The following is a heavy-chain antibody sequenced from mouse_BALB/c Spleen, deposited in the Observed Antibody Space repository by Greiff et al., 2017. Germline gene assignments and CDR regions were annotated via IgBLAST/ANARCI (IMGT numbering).Heavy chain of an antibody. D-gene: IGHD1-1*01. CDR2: IWGDGST. CDR1: GFSLTGYG. V-gene: IGHV2-6-7*01. CDR3: AGDYFFYSDWYFDD. J-gene: IGHJ1*01. Sequence: QVQLQQSGPGLVAPAQSLTISCTASGFSLTGYGVNWVRQPPGKGLEWLGMIWGDGSTDYNSALKSRLSISKDNTKSQVFLKMNSLQTNDTARYYCAGDYFFYSDWYFDDWGAGTTVTVSS.